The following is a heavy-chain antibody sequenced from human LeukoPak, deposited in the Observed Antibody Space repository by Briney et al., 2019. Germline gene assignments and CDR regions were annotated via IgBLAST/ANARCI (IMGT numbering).Heavy chain of an antibody. CDR2: MNPNSGNT. CDR3: ARDRSGGNGMDV. CDR1: GYTFTSYD. Sequence: ASVKVSCKASGYTFTSYDIKWVRQATGQGLEWMGWMNPNSGNTGYAQKFQGRVTMTRNTSISTAYMELSSLRSEDTAVYYCARDRSGGNGMDVWGQGTTVTVSS. D-gene: IGHD2-15*01. J-gene: IGHJ6*02. V-gene: IGHV1-8*01.